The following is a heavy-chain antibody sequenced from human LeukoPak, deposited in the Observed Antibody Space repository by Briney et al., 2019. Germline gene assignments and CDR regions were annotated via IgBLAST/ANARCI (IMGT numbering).Heavy chain of an antibody. J-gene: IGHJ4*02. V-gene: IGHV3-21*01. Sequence: GGSLRLSCAAPGFTFSSYSMNWVRQAPGKGLEWVSSISSSSSYIYYAGSVKGRFTISRDNARNSLYLQMNSLRAEDTAVYYCARDLGGWVFDYWGQGTLVTVSS. CDR1: GFTFSSYS. CDR2: ISSSSSYI. CDR3: ARDLGGWVFDY. D-gene: IGHD2-15*01.